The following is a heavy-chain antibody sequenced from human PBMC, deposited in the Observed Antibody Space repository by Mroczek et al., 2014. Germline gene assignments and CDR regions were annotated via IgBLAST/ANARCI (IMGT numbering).Heavy chain of an antibody. CDR2: IIPIFGTA. D-gene: IGHD3-3*01. Sequence: QVQLQESGAEVKKPGSSVKVSCKASGGTFSSYAISWVRQAPGQGLEWMGGIIPIFGTANYAQKFQGRVTITADESTSTAYMELSSLRSEDTAVYYCARVPDRMGFLEWQRMDDYWGQGTLVTVSS. CDR1: GGTFSSYA. V-gene: IGHV1-69*01. CDR3: ARVPDRMGFLEWQRMDDY. J-gene: IGHJ4*02.